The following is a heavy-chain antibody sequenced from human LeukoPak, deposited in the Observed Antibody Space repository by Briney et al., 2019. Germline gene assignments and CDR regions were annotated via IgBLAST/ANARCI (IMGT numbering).Heavy chain of an antibody. CDR2: IIPILGIA. CDR1: GGTFSSYA. J-gene: IGHJ4*02. Sequence: ASVKVSCKASGGTFSSYAISWVRQAPGQGLEWMGRIIPILGIANYAQKFQGRVTITADKSTSTAYMELSSLRSEDTAVYYCARGRKDKGFDYWGQGTLVTVSS. V-gene: IGHV1-69*04. CDR3: ARGRKDKGFDY.